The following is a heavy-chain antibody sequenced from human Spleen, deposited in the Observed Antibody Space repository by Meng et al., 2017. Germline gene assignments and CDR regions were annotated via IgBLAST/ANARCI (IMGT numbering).Heavy chain of an antibody. D-gene: IGHD3-9*01. V-gene: IGHV2-70*20. CDR3: ARIRTGVRYFDWSLSGPYGMDV. CDR1: GFSLSTSGMC. Sequence: SGPTLVKPTQTLTLTCTFSGFSLSTSGMCVSWVRQPPGKALEWLALIDWDDDKYYSTSLKTRLTISKDTSKNQVVLTMTNMDPVDTATYYCARIRTGVRYFDWSLSGPYGMDVWGQGTTVTVSS. J-gene: IGHJ6*02. CDR2: IDWDDDK.